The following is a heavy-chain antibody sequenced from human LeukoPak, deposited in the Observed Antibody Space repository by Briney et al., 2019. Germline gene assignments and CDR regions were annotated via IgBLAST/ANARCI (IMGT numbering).Heavy chain of an antibody. J-gene: IGHJ6*02. V-gene: IGHV1-46*01. Sequence: VKXSCKASGYTFTSYYMHWVRQAPGQGLEWMGIINPSGGSTSYAQKFQGRVTMTRDTSTSTVYMELSSLRSEDTAVYYCARAFRKDNYYYYGMDVWGQGTTVTVSS. CDR3: ARAFRKDNYYYYGMDV. D-gene: IGHD2/OR15-2a*01. CDR1: GYTFTSYY. CDR2: INPSGGST.